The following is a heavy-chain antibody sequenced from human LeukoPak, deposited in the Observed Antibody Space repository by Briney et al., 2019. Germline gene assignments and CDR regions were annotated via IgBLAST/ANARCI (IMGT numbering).Heavy chain of an antibody. CDR2: ISSSSSTI. CDR1: GFAFSSYS. J-gene: IGHJ1*01. Sequence: GGSLRLSCAASGFAFSSYSMNWVRQAPGKGLEWVSYISSSSSTIYYADSVKGRFTISRDNAKNTLYLQMNSLRAEDTAVYYCARDQGRYSSSPGAEYFQHWGQGTPVTVSS. V-gene: IGHV3-48*04. CDR3: ARDQGRYSSSPGAEYFQH. D-gene: IGHD6-13*01.